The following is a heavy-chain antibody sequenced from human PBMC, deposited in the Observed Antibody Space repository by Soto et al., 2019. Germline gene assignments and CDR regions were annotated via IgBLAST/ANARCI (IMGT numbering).Heavy chain of an antibody. V-gene: IGHV1-24*01. Sequence: ASVKVSCKVSGYTLTELSMHWVRQAPGKGLEWMGGFDPEDGETIYAQKFQGRVTMTEDTSTDTAYMELSSLRSEDTAVYYCATTNPREATIYYFDYWGQGTLVTVSS. CDR1: GYTLTELS. J-gene: IGHJ4*02. CDR3: ATTNPREATIYYFDY. CDR2: FDPEDGET. D-gene: IGHD5-12*01.